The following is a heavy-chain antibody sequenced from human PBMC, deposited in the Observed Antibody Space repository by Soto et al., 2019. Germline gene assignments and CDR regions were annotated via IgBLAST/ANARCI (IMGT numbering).Heavy chain of an antibody. CDR3: AKSISVWGIVVVQPWFDP. CDR1: GFTFSSYA. CDR2: ISGSGGST. D-gene: IGHD3-22*01. V-gene: IGHV3-23*01. Sequence: PGGSLRLSCAASGFTFSSYAMSWVRQAPGKGLEWVSAISGSGGSTYYADSVKGRFTISRDNSKNTLYLQMNSLRAEDTAVYYCAKSISVWGIVVVQPWFDPWGQGTLVTVSS. J-gene: IGHJ5*02.